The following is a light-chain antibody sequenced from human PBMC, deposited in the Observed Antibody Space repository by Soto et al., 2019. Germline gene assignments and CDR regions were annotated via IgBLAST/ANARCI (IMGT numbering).Light chain of an antibody. CDR2: DAS. CDR1: QSVSSY. Sequence: EIVLTQSPATLSLSPGERDTLSCRASQSVSSYLAWYQQKPGQAPRLLIYDASNRATVIPARFSGSGSGTDFTLTISSLEPEDFAVYYCQQRSNWPPITVGQGTRLEIK. V-gene: IGKV3-11*01. CDR3: QQRSNWPPIT. J-gene: IGKJ5*01.